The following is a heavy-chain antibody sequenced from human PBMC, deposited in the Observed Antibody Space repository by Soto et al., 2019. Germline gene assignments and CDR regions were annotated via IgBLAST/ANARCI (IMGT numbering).Heavy chain of an antibody. Sequence: AASVKVSCKASGYTFTSYGISWVRQAPGQGLEWMGWISAYNGNTNYAQKLQGRVTMTTDTSTSTAYMELRSLRSDDTAVYYCAISTALLWFGELSYWGQGTLVTVSS. J-gene: IGHJ4*02. V-gene: IGHV1-18*04. D-gene: IGHD3-10*01. CDR1: GYTFTSYG. CDR2: ISAYNGNT. CDR3: AISTALLWFGELSY.